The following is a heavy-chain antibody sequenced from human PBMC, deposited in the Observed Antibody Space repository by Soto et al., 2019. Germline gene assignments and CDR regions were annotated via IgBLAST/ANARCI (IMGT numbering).Heavy chain of an antibody. CDR2: IIPIFGTA. CDR3: ARGFHGDYVAYYYYGMDV. Sequence: QVQLVQSGAEVKKPGSSVKVSCKASGGTFSSYAISWVRQAPGQGLEWMGGIIPIFGTANYAQKFQGRVTITADESTSTDYMELSSLRSEDTAVYYCARGFHGDYVAYYYYGMDVWGQGTTVTVSS. J-gene: IGHJ6*02. CDR1: GGTFSSYA. D-gene: IGHD4-17*01. V-gene: IGHV1-69*01.